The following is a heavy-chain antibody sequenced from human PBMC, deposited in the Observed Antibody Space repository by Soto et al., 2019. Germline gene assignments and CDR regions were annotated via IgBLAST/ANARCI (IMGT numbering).Heavy chain of an antibody. CDR2: IYYSGGS. CDR1: GGSISSYY. CDR3: AVSSGTYARFDY. Sequence: PSETLSLTCSVSGGSISSYYWSWIRQPPGQALEWIGYIYYSGGSGYNPSLQSRVTLSLDASKKQLSLNLSSVTAADRAVYYCAVSSGTYARFDYWGQGTLVTVSS. D-gene: IGHD1-26*01. V-gene: IGHV4-59*01. J-gene: IGHJ4*02.